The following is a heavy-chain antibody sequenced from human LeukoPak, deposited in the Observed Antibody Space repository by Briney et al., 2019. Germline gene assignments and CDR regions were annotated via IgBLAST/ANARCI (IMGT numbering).Heavy chain of an antibody. J-gene: IGHJ4*02. CDR1: GFTFSDYY. D-gene: IGHD2-2*01. CDR2: ISSSGSTI. Sequence: GGSLRLSCAASGFTFSDYYMSWIRQAPGKGLEWVSYISSSGSTIYYADSVKGRFTISRDNANNSLYLQMNSLRAEDTAVYYCASSRYCSSTSCYWGQGTLVTVSS. CDR3: ASSRYCSSTSCY. V-gene: IGHV3-11*01.